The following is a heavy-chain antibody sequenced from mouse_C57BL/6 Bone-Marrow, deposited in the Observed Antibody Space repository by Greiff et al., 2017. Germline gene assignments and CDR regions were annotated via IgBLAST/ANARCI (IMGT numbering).Heavy chain of an antibody. CDR1: GYTFTGYW. CDR3: AREDYYGSSWYFDV. Sequence: VQLQQPGAELMKPGASVKLSCKASGYTFTGYWIEWVKQRPGHGLEWIGEIFPGSGSTNYNEKFKGKATFTVDTSSNTAYMQLSSLTTDDSAVYYCAREDYYGSSWYFDVWGTGTTVTVSA. V-gene: IGHV1-9*01. J-gene: IGHJ1*03. CDR2: IFPGSGST. D-gene: IGHD1-1*01.